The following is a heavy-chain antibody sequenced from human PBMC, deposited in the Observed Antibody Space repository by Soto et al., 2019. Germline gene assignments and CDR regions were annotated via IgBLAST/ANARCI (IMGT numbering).Heavy chain of an antibody. V-gene: IGHV3-30*18. J-gene: IGHJ4*02. CDR2: ISYDGSNK. D-gene: IGHD1-26*01. CDR1: GFTFSSYG. Sequence: QVQLVESGGGVVQPGRSLRLSRAASGFTFSSYGMHWVRQAPGKGLEWVAVISYDGSNKYYADSVKGRFTISRDNSKNTLYLQMNSLGAEDTAVYYCAKDREAYFDYWGQGTLVTVSS. CDR3: AKDREAYFDY.